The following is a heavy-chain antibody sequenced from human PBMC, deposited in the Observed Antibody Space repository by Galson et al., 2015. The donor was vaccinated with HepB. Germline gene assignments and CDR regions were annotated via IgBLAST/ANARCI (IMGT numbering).Heavy chain of an antibody. V-gene: IGHV3-21*01. J-gene: IGHJ3*02. CDR2: ISSSSSYI. D-gene: IGHD3-22*01. CDR3: AGTTYYYDSSGFRLFDI. CDR1: GFTFSSYS. Sequence: SLRLSCAASGFTFSSYSMNWVRQAPGKGLEWVSSISSSSSYIYYADSVKGRFTISRDNAKNSLYLQMNSLRAEDTAVYYCAGTTYYYDSSGFRLFDIWGQGTMVTVSS.